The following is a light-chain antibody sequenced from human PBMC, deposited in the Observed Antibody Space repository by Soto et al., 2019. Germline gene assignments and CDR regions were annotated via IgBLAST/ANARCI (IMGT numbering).Light chain of an antibody. CDR1: QSINSW. CDR3: QQYDSDSRT. Sequence: DIQMTQSPSTLSASVGDRVTITCRASQSINSWLAWYQQKPGKAPKLLIYKASTLESGVPSRFSGSGSGTEFTLTISSLQPDDFAAYYCQQYDSDSRTFGQ. V-gene: IGKV1-5*03. J-gene: IGKJ1*01. CDR2: KAS.